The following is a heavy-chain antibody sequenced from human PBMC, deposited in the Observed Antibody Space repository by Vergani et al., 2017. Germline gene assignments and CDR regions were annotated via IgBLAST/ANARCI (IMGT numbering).Heavy chain of an antibody. D-gene: IGHD3-22*01. V-gene: IGHV4-61*02. Sequence: QVQLQESGPGLVKPSQTLSLTCTVSGGSINSHNYYWSWIRQPAGKGLEWIVRRHTRWSTNYNPSLKSPVTMSEDTAKHQFALNLTSVTAADTAVYLCTRGSGLDGSCYKPLFHDWGQGILVTVSS. CDR1: GGSINSHNYY. J-gene: IGHJ4*02. CDR2: RHTRWST. CDR3: TRGSGLDGSCYKPLFHD.